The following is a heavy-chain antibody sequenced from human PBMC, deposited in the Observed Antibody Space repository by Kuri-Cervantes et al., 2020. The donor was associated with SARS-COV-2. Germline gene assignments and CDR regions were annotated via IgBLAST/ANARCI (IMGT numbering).Heavy chain of an antibody. D-gene: IGHD5-12*01. Sequence: SETLSLTCTVSGGSISSSSYYWGWIRQPPGKGLEWIGSIYYSGSTYYNPSLKSRVTISVDTSKNQFSLKLSSVTAADTAVYYCARSAGRGYSGYDLRLFRLDYWGQGTLVTVSS. CDR3: ARSAGRGYSGYDLRLFRLDY. CDR2: IYYSGST. J-gene: IGHJ4*02. V-gene: IGHV4-39*01. CDR1: GGSISSSSYY.